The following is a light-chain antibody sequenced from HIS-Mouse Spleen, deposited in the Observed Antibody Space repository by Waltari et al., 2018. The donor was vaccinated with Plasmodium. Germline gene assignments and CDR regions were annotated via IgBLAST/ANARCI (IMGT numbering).Light chain of an antibody. CDR3: SSYAGSNNLV. CDR1: SNDSGCCHF. Sequence: QPALTQPPSASGSPGQSVPLSCTVTSNDSGCCHFVSWYQQHPGKAPKLMIYEVSMRPSGVPDRFSGSKSGNTASLTVSGLQAEDEADYYCSSYAGSNNLVFGGGTKLTVL. J-gene: IGLJ2*01. V-gene: IGLV2-8*01. CDR2: EVS.